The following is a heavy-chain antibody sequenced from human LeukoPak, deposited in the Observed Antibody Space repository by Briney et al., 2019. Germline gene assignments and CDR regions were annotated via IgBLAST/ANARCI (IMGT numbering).Heavy chain of an antibody. CDR3: AKGSYSNSRYHYMDV. CDR1: GFTFDDYA. D-gene: IGHD4-11*01. J-gene: IGHJ6*03. CDR2: ISWDGGST. V-gene: IGHV3-43D*03. Sequence: GGSLRLSCAASGFTFDDYAMHWVRQAPGKGLEWVSLISWDGGSTYYADSVKGRFTISRDNSKNSLYLQMNSLRAEDTALYYCAKGSYSNSRYHYMDVWGKGTTVTVSS.